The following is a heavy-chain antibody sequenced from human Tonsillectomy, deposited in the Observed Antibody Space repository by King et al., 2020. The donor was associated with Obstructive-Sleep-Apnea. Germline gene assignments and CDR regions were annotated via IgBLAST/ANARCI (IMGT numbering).Heavy chain of an antibody. CDR2: IYYSGTT. D-gene: IGHD4-11*01. Sequence: QLQESGPGLVKPSETLSLTCTVSGGSISSSSYLWGWIRQPPGKGLEWIGSIYYSGTTYYKTSLKSRVIISVDTSKNQFSLRLSSPTAADTAVYYCARQARLAGKFLDAWGQGNLVTVSS. J-gene: IGHJ5*02. CDR1: GGSISSSSYL. CDR3: ARQARLAGKFLDA. V-gene: IGHV4-39*01.